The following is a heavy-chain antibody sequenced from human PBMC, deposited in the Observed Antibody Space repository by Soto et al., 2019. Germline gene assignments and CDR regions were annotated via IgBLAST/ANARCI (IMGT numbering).Heavy chain of an antibody. J-gene: IGHJ6*02. V-gene: IGHV4-30-4*01. CDR3: ASQNGGYSYGRGSYYYYGMDV. CDR2: IYYSGST. D-gene: IGHD5-18*01. Sequence: PWETLSLTCTVSGGSISSGDYYWSWIRQPPGKGLEWIGYIYYSGSTYYNPSLKSRVTISVDTSKNQFSLKLSSVTAADTAVYYCASQNGGYSYGRGSYYYYGMDVWGQGTTVTVSS. CDR1: GGSISSGDYY.